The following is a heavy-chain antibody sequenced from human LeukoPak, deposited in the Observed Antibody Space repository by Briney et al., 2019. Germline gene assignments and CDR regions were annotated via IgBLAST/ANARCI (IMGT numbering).Heavy chain of an antibody. J-gene: IGHJ5*02. V-gene: IGHV3-23*01. D-gene: IGHD1-1*01. CDR1: GFTFNSYA. CDR2: ISGTSGAR. CDR3: ARVQPDNNDEYNWFDP. Sequence: GGSLRLSCAASGFTFNSYAMTWVRQGARRGLEWVSTISGTSGARSYADSAEGRFSISRDDSKNTLYLQMTSLRVEDTAVYFCARVQPDNNDEYNWFDPWGQGTQVIVSS.